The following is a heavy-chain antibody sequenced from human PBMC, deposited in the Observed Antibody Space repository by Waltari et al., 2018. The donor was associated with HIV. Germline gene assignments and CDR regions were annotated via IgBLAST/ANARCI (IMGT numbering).Heavy chain of an antibody. CDR2: ISSSGNST. V-gene: IGHV3-23*01. CDR1: GFTFSSFP. Sequence: PGGSLRLSCTVSGFTFSSFPMSWVRQAPGMGLQWVSAISSSGNSTYSEDSVKGRFTISRDNFKNTLYLQLNSLRAEDTAIYYCAKRLSGTQYYFDSWGQGTLVTVSS. J-gene: IGHJ4*02. CDR3: AKRLSGTQYYFDS. D-gene: IGHD1-7*01.